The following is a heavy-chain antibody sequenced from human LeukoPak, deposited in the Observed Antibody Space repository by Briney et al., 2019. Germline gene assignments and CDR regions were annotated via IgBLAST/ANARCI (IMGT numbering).Heavy chain of an antibody. D-gene: IGHD1-1*01. Sequence: SETLSLTCTVSGGSISSSSYYWGWIRQPPGKGLEWIGSIYYSGSTYYNPSLKSRVTISVDTSKNQFSLKLSSVTAADTAVYYCARGKLEPLFDYWGQGTLVTVSS. J-gene: IGHJ4*02. CDR2: IYYSGST. CDR1: GGSISSSSYY. CDR3: ARGKLEPLFDY. V-gene: IGHV4-39*07.